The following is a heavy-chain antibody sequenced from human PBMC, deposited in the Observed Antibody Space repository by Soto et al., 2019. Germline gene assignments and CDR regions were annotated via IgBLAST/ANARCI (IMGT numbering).Heavy chain of an antibody. CDR2: IWSDGNNR. CDR3: VRGDNWNDEASDY. V-gene: IGHV3-33*01. Sequence: QVQLVESGGGVVQPGRSLRLSCAASGFMFSNHGMHWVRQAPGKGLEWVAVIWSDGNNRYYADSVKGRFTISRDNSKNTVYLQMNSLRAADTAVYYWVRGDNWNDEASDYWGQGTLVTVSS. J-gene: IGHJ4*02. D-gene: IGHD1-1*01. CDR1: GFMFSNHG.